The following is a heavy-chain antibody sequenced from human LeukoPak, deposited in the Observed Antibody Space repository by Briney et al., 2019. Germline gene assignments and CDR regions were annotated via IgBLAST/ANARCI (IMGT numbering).Heavy chain of an antibody. J-gene: IGHJ6*04. CDR2: INHSGST. D-gene: IGHD5-24*01. Sequence: SETLSLTCAVYGGSFSGYYWSWIRQPPGKGREWLGEINHSGSTNYNPSLKSRVTISVDTSKNQFSLKLSSVTAADTAVYYCARKWLTRGGMDVWGKGTTVTVSS. CDR1: GGSFSGYY. V-gene: IGHV4-34*01. CDR3: ARKWLTRGGMDV.